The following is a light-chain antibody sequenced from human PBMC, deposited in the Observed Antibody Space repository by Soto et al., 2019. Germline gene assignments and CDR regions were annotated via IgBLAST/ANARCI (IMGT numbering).Light chain of an antibody. J-gene: IGKJ4*01. Sequence: GMKLAAATVSVSEGERATLSCRASQSVTSNLAWYQQKPGQAPRLLIYGVSTRATGIPARFGGSGSATDFTLTISSLQSEDFAVYYCQQFSRYPLPFGGVTKVDIK. CDR1: QSVTSN. CDR3: QQFSRYPLP. CDR2: GVS. V-gene: IGKV3D-15*01.